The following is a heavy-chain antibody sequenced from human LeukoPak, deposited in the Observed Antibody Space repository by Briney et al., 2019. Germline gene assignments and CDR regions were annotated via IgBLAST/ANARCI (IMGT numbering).Heavy chain of an antibody. J-gene: IGHJ4*02. CDR2: IDHTGIT. Sequence: SETLSLTCTVSDDSITIYYWSWIRQPPGKGLEWIGYIDHTGITNYNPSLKSRVTISVDTSKNHFSLKLSSVTAADTAVYYCARAVSGVAVAYDYWGQGTLVTVSS. V-gene: IGHV4-59*01. D-gene: IGHD6-19*01. CDR3: ARAVSGVAVAYDY. CDR1: DDSITIYY.